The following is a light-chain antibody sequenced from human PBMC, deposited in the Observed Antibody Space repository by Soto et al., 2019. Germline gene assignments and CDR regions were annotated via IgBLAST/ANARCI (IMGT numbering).Light chain of an antibody. Sequence: DIHLTQSPSFLSASVGNRFTTTCWASQGISSYLAWYQQKPGKAPKLLIYAASTLQSGVPSRFSGSGSGTDFTLTISSLQPEDFATYYCQQLNSYPLTFGRGTKVDI. CDR2: AAS. J-gene: IGKJ4*02. CDR1: QGISSY. CDR3: QQLNSYPLT. V-gene: IGKV1-9*01.